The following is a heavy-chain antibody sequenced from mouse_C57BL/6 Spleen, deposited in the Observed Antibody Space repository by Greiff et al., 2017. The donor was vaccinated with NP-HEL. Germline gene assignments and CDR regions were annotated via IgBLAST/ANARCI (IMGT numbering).Heavy chain of an antibody. D-gene: IGHD2-4*01. CDR3: AREDDYDRDWYFDV. CDR2: ISYDGSN. Sequence: EVKLQESGPGLVKPSQSLSLTCSVTGYSITSGYYWNWIRQFPGNKLEWMGYISYDGSNNYNPSLKNRISITRDTSKNQFFLKLNSVTTEDTATYYCAREDDYDRDWYFDVWGTGTTVTVSS. V-gene: IGHV3-6*01. J-gene: IGHJ1*03. CDR1: GYSITSGYY.